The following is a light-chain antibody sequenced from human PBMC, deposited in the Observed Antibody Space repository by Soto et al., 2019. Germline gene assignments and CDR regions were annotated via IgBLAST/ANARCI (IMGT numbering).Light chain of an antibody. CDR2: WAS. Sequence: DIVMTQSPDSLAVSLGARATINCKSSQSVLYSSNNKNYLAWYQQKPGQPPKLLIYWASTRESGVPDRFSGSGSGTDFTLTISSLQAEDVAVYYCQYGFTFGPGTKVDIK. V-gene: IGKV4-1*01. CDR3: QYGFT. CDR1: QSVLYSSNNKNY. J-gene: IGKJ3*01.